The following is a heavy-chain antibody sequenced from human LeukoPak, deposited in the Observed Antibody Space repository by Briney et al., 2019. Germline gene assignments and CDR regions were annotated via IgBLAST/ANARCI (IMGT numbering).Heavy chain of an antibody. CDR1: GYTFTGYY. J-gene: IGHJ5*02. Sequence: ASVKVSCKASGYTFTGYYVHWVRQAPGQGLEWMGWINPNSGGTNYAQKFQGRVTMTRDTSISTAYMELSRLRSDDTAVYYCARVGSYYDTSPPWFDPWGQGTLVTVPS. CDR3: ARVGSYYDTSPPWFDP. V-gene: IGHV1-2*02. CDR2: INPNSGGT. D-gene: IGHD3-22*01.